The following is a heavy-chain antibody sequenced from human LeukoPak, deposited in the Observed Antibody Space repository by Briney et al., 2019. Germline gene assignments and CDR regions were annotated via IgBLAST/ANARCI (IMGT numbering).Heavy chain of an antibody. V-gene: IGHV3-23*01. CDR2: ISGSGGST. CDR3: ASGVYDFWSGYYPPSAYYYYYMDV. J-gene: IGHJ6*03. CDR1: GFTFSSYG. D-gene: IGHD3-3*01. Sequence: GGSLRLSCAASGFTFSSYGMSWVRQAPGKGLEWVSAISGSGGSTYYADSVKGRFTISRDNSKNTLYLQMNSLRAEDTAVYYCASGVYDFWSGYYPPSAYYYYYMDVWGKGTTVTVSS.